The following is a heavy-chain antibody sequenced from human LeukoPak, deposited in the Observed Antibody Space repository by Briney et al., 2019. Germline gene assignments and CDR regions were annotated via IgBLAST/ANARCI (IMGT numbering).Heavy chain of an antibody. J-gene: IGHJ4*02. D-gene: IGHD6-6*01. CDR2: IYYSGST. CDR1: GGSISSSNYY. Sequence: PSETLSLTCTVSGGSISSSNYYWGWIRQPPGKGLEWIGSIYYSGSTYYNPSLKSRVTISVDTSKNQFSLKLSSVTAADTAVYYCARHTQYSSSSDYWGQGTLVTVSS. CDR3: ARHTQYSSSSDY. V-gene: IGHV4-39*01.